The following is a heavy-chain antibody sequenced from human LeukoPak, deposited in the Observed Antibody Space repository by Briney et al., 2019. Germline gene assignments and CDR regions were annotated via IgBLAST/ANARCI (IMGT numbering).Heavy chain of an antibody. V-gene: IGHV3-33*01. D-gene: IGHD6-19*01. Sequence: PGGSLRLSCAASGFTFSSYGMHWVRQAPSKGLEWVAVIWYDGSNKYYADSVKGRFTISRDNSKNTLYLQMNSLRAEDTAVYYCARDVMSGWPAWYFDYWGQGTLVTVSS. CDR1: GFTFSSYG. CDR2: IWYDGSNK. J-gene: IGHJ4*02. CDR3: ARDVMSGWPAWYFDY.